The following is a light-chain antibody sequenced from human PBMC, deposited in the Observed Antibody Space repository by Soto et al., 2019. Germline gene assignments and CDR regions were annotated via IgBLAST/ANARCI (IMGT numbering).Light chain of an antibody. CDR2: GVS. Sequence: EIVMTQSPATLSVSPGERATLSCRASQSVSINLAWYQQKPGQAPRLLMSGVSTRVAGIPARFSGSGSGTDFTLTISGLQSEDFAVYYCQQYHDWPPTTFGGGTKVEI. CDR3: QQYHDWPPTT. CDR1: QSVSIN. J-gene: IGKJ4*01. V-gene: IGKV3-15*01.